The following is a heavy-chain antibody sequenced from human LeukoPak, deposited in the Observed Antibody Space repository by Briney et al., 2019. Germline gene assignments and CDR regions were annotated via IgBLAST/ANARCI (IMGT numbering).Heavy chain of an antibody. V-gene: IGHV1-18*01. CDR1: GYTFTSYG. CDR2: ISAYNGNT. J-gene: IGHJ5*02. CDR3: ARDGRHRYYYDSSGFYGSWFDP. D-gene: IGHD3-22*01. Sequence: ASVKVSCKASGYTFTSYGISWVRQAPGQGLEWMGWISAYNGNTNYAQKLQGRVTMTTDTSTSTAYMELRSLRSDDTAVYYCARDGRHRYYYDSSGFYGSWFDPWGQGTLVTVSS.